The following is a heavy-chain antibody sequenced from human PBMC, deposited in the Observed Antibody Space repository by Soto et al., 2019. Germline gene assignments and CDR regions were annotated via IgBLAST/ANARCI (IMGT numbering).Heavy chain of an antibody. V-gene: IGHV5-51*01. D-gene: IGHD6-19*01. CDR2: ISPGASDT. Sequence: GESLKISCKGSGYSFTSYWIGWVRQMPGKSLECMGIISPGASDTKDSPSLQGQVTISADTSSSTAYLQWTSLKASDTAMYYCARSRRGAYSSGWYSLSGYYNYGIDVWGQGTTVTVSS. J-gene: IGHJ6*02. CDR3: ARSRRGAYSSGWYSLSGYYNYGIDV. CDR1: GYSFTSYW.